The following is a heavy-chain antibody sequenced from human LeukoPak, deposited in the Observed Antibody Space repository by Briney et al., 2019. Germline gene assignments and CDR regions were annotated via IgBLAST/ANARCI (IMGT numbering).Heavy chain of an antibody. CDR1: GYTFTGYY. D-gene: IGHD3-22*01. CDR2: INPNSGGT. J-gene: IGHJ4*02. V-gene: IGHV1-2*02. Sequence: ASVKVSCKASGYTFTGYYMHWVRQAPGQGLEWMGWINPNSGGTNYAQKFQGRVTMTRDTSISTAYMELSRLRSDDTAVYYCARDFRYYYDSSGYYYGATDFSFDYWGQGTLVTVSS. CDR3: ARDFRYYYDSSGYYYGATDFSFDY.